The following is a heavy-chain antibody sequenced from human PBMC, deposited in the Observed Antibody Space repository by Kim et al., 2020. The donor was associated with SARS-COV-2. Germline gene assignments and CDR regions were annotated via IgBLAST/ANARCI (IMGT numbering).Heavy chain of an antibody. V-gene: IGHV7-4-1*02. J-gene: IGHJ4*02. CDR3: ARVIWGSYRYTDS. Sequence: ASVKVSCKASGYTFTHYAISWVRQAPGQGLEWMGWINTDTGNPTYAQALTGRFVFSVNTSVSTTYLQISSLKAEDTALYYCARVIWGSYRYTDSWGQGTLVTVSS. CDR1: GYTFTHYA. CDR2: INTDTGNP. D-gene: IGHD3-16*02.